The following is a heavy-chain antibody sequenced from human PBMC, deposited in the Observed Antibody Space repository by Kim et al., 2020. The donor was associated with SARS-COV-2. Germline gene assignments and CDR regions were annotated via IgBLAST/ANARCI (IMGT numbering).Heavy chain of an antibody. CDR3: AIDSGMGP. V-gene: IGHV3-15*01. Sequence: GGSLRLSCAASGFTFTSAWMSWDRQAPGKGLEWVGRIIPKTHGGTTDYAAPVKGRFTISRDDSKSTLSLQMNNLKTEDTAVYYCAIDSGMGPWGQGTLVTVSS. CDR1: GFTFTSAW. D-gene: IGHD3-10*01. J-gene: IGHJ4*02. CDR2: IIPKTHGGTT.